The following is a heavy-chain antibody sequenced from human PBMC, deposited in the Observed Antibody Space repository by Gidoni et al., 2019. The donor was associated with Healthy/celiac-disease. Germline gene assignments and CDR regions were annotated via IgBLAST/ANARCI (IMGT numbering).Heavy chain of an antibody. CDR2: ISYDGSNK. V-gene: IGHV3-30-3*01. CDR3: ARDITAMENYGMDV. J-gene: IGHJ6*02. CDR1: GFTFSSYA. Sequence: QVQLVESGGGVVQPGRSLRLSCAASGFTFSSYAMHWVRQAPGKGLEWVAVISYDGSNKYYADSVKGRFTISRDNSKNTLYLQMNSLRAEDTAVYYCARDITAMENYGMDVWGQGTTVTVSS. D-gene: IGHD5-18*01.